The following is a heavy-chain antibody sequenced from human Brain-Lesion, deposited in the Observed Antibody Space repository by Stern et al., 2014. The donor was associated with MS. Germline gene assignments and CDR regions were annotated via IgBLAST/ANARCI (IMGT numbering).Heavy chain of an antibody. J-gene: IGHJ6*02. Sequence: VQLVESGAEVKKPVASVKVSCKTSGYIFNGYYIHWVRQAPGHGLEWMAWINPNTGGTKYAQKFQGRVTMSRDTSISTAYVELSSLTSDDTAVYYCARDQRGITIFGVVTDYYYLGMDVWGQGTTVTVSS. CDR1: GYIFNGYY. D-gene: IGHD3-3*01. CDR3: ARDQRGITIFGVVTDYYYLGMDV. V-gene: IGHV1-2*02. CDR2: INPNTGGT.